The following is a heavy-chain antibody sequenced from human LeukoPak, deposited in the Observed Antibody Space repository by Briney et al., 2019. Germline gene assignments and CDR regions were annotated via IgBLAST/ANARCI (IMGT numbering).Heavy chain of an antibody. Sequence: SVKVSCTASGGTFNKYSIHWVRQAPGLGFEWVGGFIPIFGRTNSAQKLQGRVTISADESSMTGYMELSSLRSDDTAVYYCVRHTNADWYGGGFDVWGLGTEVIVSS. J-gene: IGHJ3*01. D-gene: IGHD3-9*01. CDR3: VRHTNADWYGGGFDV. CDR1: GGTFNKYS. V-gene: IGHV1-69*13. CDR2: FIPIFGRT.